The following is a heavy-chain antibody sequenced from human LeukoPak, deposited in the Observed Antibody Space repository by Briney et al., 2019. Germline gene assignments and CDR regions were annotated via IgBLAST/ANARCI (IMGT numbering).Heavy chain of an antibody. CDR3: AQRPAIAVAGYYFDY. Sequence: SGPTLVKPTQTLTLTCTFSGFSLSTSGVGVGWIRQPPGKALEWLALIYWNDDKRYSPSLKSRLTITKDTSKNQVVLTMTNMDPVDTATYYCAQRPAIAVAGYYFDYWGQGTLVTVSS. J-gene: IGHJ4*02. D-gene: IGHD6-19*01. V-gene: IGHV2-5*01. CDR2: IYWNDDK. CDR1: GFSLSTSGVG.